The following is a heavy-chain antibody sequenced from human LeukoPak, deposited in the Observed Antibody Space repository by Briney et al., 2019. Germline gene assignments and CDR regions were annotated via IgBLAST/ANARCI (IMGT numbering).Heavy chain of an antibody. Sequence: GGSLRLTCVASGFTFSNAWMTWVRQAPGKGLEWVGRIKTKTDGGTTDYAAPVKGRITISRDDSKNTVYLQMNSLRAEDTAVYYCARAMVRGVIRKDNYYYYGMDVWGKGTTVTVSS. CDR1: GFTFSNAW. D-gene: IGHD3-10*01. J-gene: IGHJ6*04. CDR2: IKTKTDGGTT. CDR3: ARAMVRGVIRKDNYYYYGMDV. V-gene: IGHV3-15*01.